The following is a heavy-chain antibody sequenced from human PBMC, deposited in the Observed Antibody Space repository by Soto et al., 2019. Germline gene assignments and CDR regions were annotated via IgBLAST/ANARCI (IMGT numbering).Heavy chain of an antibody. J-gene: IGHJ6*02. CDR2: VSPPFRTS. V-gene: IGHV1-69*01. CDR3: ARVLYYGSGSYSPYGMDV. CDR1: GVSFNNNG. Sequence: QVQLVQSGAEVKKPGSSVKVSCKTSGVSFNNNGIGWVRQAPGHGLEWMGGVSPPFRTSNYARKFQGRISITADASTCTGNMELSSLTSDDTAQYYCARVLYYGSGSYSPYGMDVWGQGTTVTVSS. D-gene: IGHD3-10*01.